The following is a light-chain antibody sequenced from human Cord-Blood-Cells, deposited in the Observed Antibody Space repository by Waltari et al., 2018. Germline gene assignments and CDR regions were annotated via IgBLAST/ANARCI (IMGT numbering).Light chain of an antibody. J-gene: IGKJ3*01. CDR1: QSVSSY. V-gene: IGKV3-11*01. CDR3: QQRSNWPPT. CDR2: AAS. Sequence: DIVLTQSPATLSLSPGESATLSCRASQSVSSYLAWYQQNPGQAPRLLIYAASNRATGIPARFSGSGSGTDFTLTISSLEPEDFAVYYCQQRSNWPPTFGPGTKVDIK.